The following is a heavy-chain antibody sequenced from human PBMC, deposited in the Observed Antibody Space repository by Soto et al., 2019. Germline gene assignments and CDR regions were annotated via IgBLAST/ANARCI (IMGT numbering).Heavy chain of an antibody. J-gene: IGHJ4*02. V-gene: IGHV4-39*01. CDR2: IYYSGST. CDR3: ATYSSSWYVVY. CDR1: GGSISSSSYY. Sequence: QLQLQESGPGLVKPSETLSLTCTVSGGSISSSSYYWGWIRQPPGKGLEWIGCIYYSGSTYYNPSLKSRVTISVDTSKNQFSLKLSSVTAADTAVYYCATYSSSWYVVYWGQGTLVTVSS. D-gene: IGHD6-13*01.